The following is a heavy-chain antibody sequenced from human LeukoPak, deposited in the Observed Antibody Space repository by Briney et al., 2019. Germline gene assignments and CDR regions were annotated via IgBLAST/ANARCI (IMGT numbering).Heavy chain of an antibody. D-gene: IGHD6-25*01. CDR3: ARAGGVKTAALDLDY. J-gene: IGHJ4*02. CDR2: INHSGST. CDR1: GGSFSSYY. V-gene: IGHV4-34*01. Sequence: SETLSLTCAVYGGSFSSYYWSWIRQPPGKGLEWIGEINHSGSTNYNPSLKSRVTISVDTSKNQFSLKLTSVTTADTAVYYCARAGGVKTAALDLDYWGQGTLVTVSS.